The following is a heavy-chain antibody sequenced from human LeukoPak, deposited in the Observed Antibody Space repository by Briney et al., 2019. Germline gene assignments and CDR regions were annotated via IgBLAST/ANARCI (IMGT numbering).Heavy chain of an antibody. D-gene: IGHD4-23*01. Sequence: GGSLRLSCAASGFTFSDYYMSWIRQAPGKGLEWVSYISSSGSTIYYADSVKGRFTISRDNAKNSLYLQMNSLRAEDTAAYYCAREVTRYLPRDYWGQGTLVTVSS. CDR1: GFTFSDYY. V-gene: IGHV3-11*04. CDR2: ISSSGSTI. CDR3: AREVTRYLPRDY. J-gene: IGHJ4*02.